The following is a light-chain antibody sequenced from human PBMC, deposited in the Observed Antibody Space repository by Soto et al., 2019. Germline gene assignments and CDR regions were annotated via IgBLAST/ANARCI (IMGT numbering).Light chain of an antibody. V-gene: IGKV1-5*01. J-gene: IGKJ1*01. CDR3: QQYNSYSWT. CDR1: QSISSW. CDR2: DAS. Sequence: DIQMTQSPSTLSASVGDRVTITCRASQSISSWLAWYQQKPGKAPKLLIYDASSLESGVPSRFSGSGSGTEFTLTISSLQPDDFETYYCQQYNSYSWTLGQGTQVDI.